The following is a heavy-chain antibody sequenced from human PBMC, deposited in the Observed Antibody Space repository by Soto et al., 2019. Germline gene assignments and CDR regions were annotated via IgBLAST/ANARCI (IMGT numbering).Heavy chain of an antibody. Sequence: GRTLGISCAVSGFTFSSDAMRWVRQAPRKGLEWVSAISGSGGSTYYADSVKGRFTISRDNSKNTLYLQMNSLRAEDTAVYYCAKVVAYSYGYNHDYFPYRGQGPSVTLSS. D-gene: IGHD5-18*01. CDR1: GFTFSSDA. J-gene: IGHJ4*02. CDR2: ISGSGGST. V-gene: IGHV3-23*01. CDR3: AKVVAYSYGYNHDYFPY.